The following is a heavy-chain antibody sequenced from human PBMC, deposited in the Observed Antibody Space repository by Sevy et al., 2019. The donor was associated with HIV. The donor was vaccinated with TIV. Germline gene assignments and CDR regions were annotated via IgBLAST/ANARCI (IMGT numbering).Heavy chain of an antibody. J-gene: IGHJ3*01. D-gene: IGHD3-22*01. CDR2: IYGSSVAT. V-gene: IGHV3-23*01. Sequence: GGSLRLSCKPSGFTFISYAMNWVRQAPGKGLEWVSTIYGSSVATYYGDSVKGRFTISRDKTKNTLYLQMNSLRTEDTAVYYCAGGRYDSSVSFDAFDVWGQGTMVTVSS. CDR3: AGGRYDSSVSFDAFDV. CDR1: GFTFISYA.